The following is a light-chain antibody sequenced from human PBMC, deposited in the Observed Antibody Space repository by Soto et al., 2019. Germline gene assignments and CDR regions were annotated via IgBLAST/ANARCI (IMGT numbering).Light chain of an antibody. CDR1: QSVSSY. J-gene: IGKJ3*01. Sequence: EIVLTQSPATLSLSPGERATLSCRASQSVSSYLAWYQQKPGQAPRLLIYDASSRDTGIPARFSGRGSGTDFTLTISSLQPVDGAVYYGKKSINWIFTFVHGTKVDIK. V-gene: IGKV3-11*01. CDR3: KKSINWIFT. CDR2: DAS.